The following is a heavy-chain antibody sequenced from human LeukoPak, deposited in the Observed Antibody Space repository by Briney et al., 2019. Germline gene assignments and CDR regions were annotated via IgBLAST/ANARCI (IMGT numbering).Heavy chain of an antibody. J-gene: IGHJ4*02. V-gene: IGHV3-48*02. Sequence: GGSLGLSCAASGFTFSSYSMNWVRQAPGKGLEWVSHITASGTAMFYADSVKGRFTISRDNTKNSLYLQMNSLRDEDTAVYYCASSGSYRFDYWGQGTLVTVSS. CDR3: ASSGSYRFDY. CDR1: GFTFSSYS. CDR2: ITASGTAM. D-gene: IGHD1-26*01.